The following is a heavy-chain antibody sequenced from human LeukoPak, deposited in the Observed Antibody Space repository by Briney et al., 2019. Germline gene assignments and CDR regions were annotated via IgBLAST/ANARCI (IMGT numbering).Heavy chain of an antibody. CDR2: INPNSGGT. V-gene: IGHV1-2*02. CDR3: ARDLWSGYPDDY. Sequence: PGASVKVSCKASGCTFTGYYMHWVRQAPGQGLEWMGWINPNSGGTNYAQKFQGRVTMTRDTSISTAYMELSRLRSDDTAVYYCARDLWSGYPDDYWGQGTLVTVSS. D-gene: IGHD3-3*01. J-gene: IGHJ4*02. CDR1: GCTFTGYY.